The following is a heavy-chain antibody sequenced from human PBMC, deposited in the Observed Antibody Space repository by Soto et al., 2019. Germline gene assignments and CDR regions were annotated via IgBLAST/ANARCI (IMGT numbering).Heavy chain of an antibody. J-gene: IGHJ6*02. CDR1: GYTFTGYY. V-gene: IGHV1-2*04. CDR2: INPNGGGT. D-gene: IGHD3-22*01. CDR3: ARATYYYDSSGYSGLDV. Sequence: ASVKVSCKASGYTFTGYYMHWVRQAPGQGLEWMGWINPNGGGTNYAQKFQGWVTMTRDTSISTAYMELSRLRSDDTAVYYCARATYYYDSSGYSGLDVWGQGTTVTVSS.